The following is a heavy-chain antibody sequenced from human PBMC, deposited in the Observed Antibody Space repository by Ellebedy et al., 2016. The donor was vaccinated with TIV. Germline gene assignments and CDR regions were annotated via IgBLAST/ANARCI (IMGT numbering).Heavy chain of an antibody. Sequence: SETLSLTXTVPGGSISSSSYYYSAWIRQPPGKGLQLIGIFFHSGTTYYNPPLKSRPTISVDTSNNQFSLRLSSVTAADTALYYCARQHSSGYYESYWGQGTPVTVSS. D-gene: IGHD6-19*01. CDR2: FFHSGTT. CDR1: GGSISSSSYYY. V-gene: IGHV4-39*01. J-gene: IGHJ4*02. CDR3: ARQHSSGYYESY.